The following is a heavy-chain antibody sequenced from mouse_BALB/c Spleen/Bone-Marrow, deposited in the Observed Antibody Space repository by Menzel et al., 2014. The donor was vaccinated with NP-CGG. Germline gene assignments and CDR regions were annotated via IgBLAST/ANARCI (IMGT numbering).Heavy chain of an antibody. Sequence: QVQLQQSGPELVKPGASVKISCKASGCTFTDYYINWVKQKPGQGLEWIGWVYPGSGNTKYNEKFKGKATLTVDTSSSTAYMQHSSLTSEDTAVYFCARSPYYGNYDGYWGQGTTLTVSS. CDR2: VYPGSGNT. D-gene: IGHD2-10*01. J-gene: IGHJ2*01. CDR1: GCTFTDYY. CDR3: ARSPYYGNYDGY. V-gene: IGHV1-84*02.